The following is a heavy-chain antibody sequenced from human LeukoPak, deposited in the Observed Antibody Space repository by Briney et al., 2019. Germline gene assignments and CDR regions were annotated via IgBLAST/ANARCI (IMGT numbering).Heavy chain of an antibody. V-gene: IGHV5-51*01. D-gene: IGHD3-22*01. J-gene: IGHJ3*02. CDR1: GYSFTGYW. Sequence: GESLKISCQGSGYSFTGYWIGWVRQLPEKGLERMGITYPGDSDTKYSPSFQGQVTISADKSISTAYLQWSSLKASDTAMYYCARLKDDSSGYDAFDIWGQGTMVTVSS. CDR3: ARLKDDSSGYDAFDI. CDR2: TYPGDSDT.